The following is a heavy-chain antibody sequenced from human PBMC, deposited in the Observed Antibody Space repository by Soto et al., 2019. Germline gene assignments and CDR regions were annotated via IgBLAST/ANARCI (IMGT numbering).Heavy chain of an antibody. V-gene: IGHV3-11*01. J-gene: IGHJ5*02. D-gene: IGHD2-21*01. Sequence: PGGSLRLSCAASGFTFSDYYMSWIRQAPGKGLEWVSYISSSGSTIYYADSVKGRFTISRDNAKNSLYLQMNSLRAEDTAVYYCARDSYPRIVVVNAITNWFDPWGQGTLVTVSS. CDR2: ISSSGSTI. CDR3: ARDSYPRIVVVNAITNWFDP. CDR1: GFTFSDYY.